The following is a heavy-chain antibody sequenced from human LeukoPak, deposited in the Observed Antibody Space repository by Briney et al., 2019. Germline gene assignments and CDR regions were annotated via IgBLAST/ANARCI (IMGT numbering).Heavy chain of an antibody. D-gene: IGHD4-17*01. J-gene: IGHJ6*04. CDR2: IIPIFGTA. Sequence: GASVKVSCKASGGTFSSYAISRVRQAPGQGLEWMGGIIPIFGTANYAQKFQGRVTITADESTSTAYMELSSLRSEDTAVYYCARDRLDYGHYETCLDVWGKGTTVTVSS. V-gene: IGHV1-69*13. CDR1: GGTFSSYA. CDR3: ARDRLDYGHYETCLDV.